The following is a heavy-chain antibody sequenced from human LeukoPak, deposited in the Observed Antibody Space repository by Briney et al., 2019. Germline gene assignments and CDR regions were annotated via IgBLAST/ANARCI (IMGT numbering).Heavy chain of an antibody. Sequence: GGSLRLSCAASGFSFSNYWMSWVRQAPGKGLEWVANIKQDGSDKYYVVSVKGRFTISRDNAKNSLLLQMNSLRAEDTAVYYCARDHKRYYYDSSAYMDVWGKGTTVTISS. CDR2: IKQDGSDK. J-gene: IGHJ6*03. V-gene: IGHV3-7*01. CDR1: GFSFSNYW. CDR3: ARDHKRYYYDSSAYMDV. D-gene: IGHD3-22*01.